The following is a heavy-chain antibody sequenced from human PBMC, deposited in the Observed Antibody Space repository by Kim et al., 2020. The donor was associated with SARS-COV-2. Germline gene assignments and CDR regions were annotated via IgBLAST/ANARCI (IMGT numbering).Heavy chain of an antibody. J-gene: IGHJ4*02. D-gene: IGHD3-3*01. V-gene: IGHV1-3*01. Sequence: QGRVTITRDTSASTAYMELSRLRSEDTAVYYCARGNIVLRFLEWLLGFDYWGQGTLVTVSS. CDR3: ARGNIVLRFLEWLLGFDY.